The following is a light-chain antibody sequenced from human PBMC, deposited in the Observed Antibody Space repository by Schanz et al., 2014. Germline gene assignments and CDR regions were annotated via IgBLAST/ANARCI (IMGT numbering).Light chain of an antibody. V-gene: IGKV1-9*01. Sequence: DIQLTQSPSSLSASVGDRVTITCRASQGISSNLAWYQQKPGKVPKLLIYAASTLQSGVPSRFSGSGSGTDFTRTISSLEPEDFAVYYCQQRSNWPLTFGGGTKVEI. CDR1: QGISSN. CDR3: QQRSNWPLT. J-gene: IGKJ4*01. CDR2: AAS.